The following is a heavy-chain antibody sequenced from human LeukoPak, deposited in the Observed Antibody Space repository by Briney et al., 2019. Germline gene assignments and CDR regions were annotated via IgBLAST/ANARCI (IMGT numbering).Heavy chain of an antibody. D-gene: IGHD3-10*01. J-gene: IGHJ4*02. CDR2: INPNSGGT. V-gene: IGHV1-2*02. CDR3: ASWGQVTMVRGVTYFDY. Sequence: ASVKVSCKASGYTFTGYYMHWVRQAPGQGLERMGWINPNSGGTNYAQKFQGRVTMTRDTSISTAYMELSRLRSDDTAVYYCASWGQVTMVRGVTYFDYWGQGTLVTVSS. CDR1: GYTFTGYY.